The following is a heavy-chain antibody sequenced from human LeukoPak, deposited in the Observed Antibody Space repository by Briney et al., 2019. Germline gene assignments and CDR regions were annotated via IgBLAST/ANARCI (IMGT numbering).Heavy chain of an antibody. V-gene: IGHV1-69*13. J-gene: IGHJ4*02. D-gene: IGHD3-16*01. Sequence: GASVKVSCKASGYTFTSYGISWVRQAPGQGLEWTGGIIPIFGTANYAQKFQGRVTITADESTSTAYMELSSLRSEDTAVYYCARVRYRLAETYIDYWGQGTLVTVSS. CDR3: ARVRYRLAETYIDY. CDR1: GYTFTSYG. CDR2: IIPIFGTA.